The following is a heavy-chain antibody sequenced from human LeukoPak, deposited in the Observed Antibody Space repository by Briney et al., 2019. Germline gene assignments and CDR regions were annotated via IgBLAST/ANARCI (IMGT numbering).Heavy chain of an antibody. V-gene: IGHV1-2*02. CDR2: INPNSGGT. CDR3: VRDYSSRSYNEF. CDR1: GYTFTGYY. J-gene: IGHJ4*02. D-gene: IGHD6-13*01. Sequence: ASVKVSCKASGYTFTGYYMHWVRQAPGQGLEWMGWINPNSGGTNYAQQFQGRVTMTRDTSISTAYMELSRLRSDDTAVYYCVRDYSSRSYNEFWGQGTLVTVSS.